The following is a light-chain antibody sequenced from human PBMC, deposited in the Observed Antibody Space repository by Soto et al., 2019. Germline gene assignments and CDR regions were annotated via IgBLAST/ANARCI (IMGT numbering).Light chain of an antibody. J-gene: IGKJ1*01. Sequence: EIVLTQSPGTLSLSPGERATLSCRASQSVSSSYLAWYQQKPGQAPRLLIYGASSRATGIPDRFSGSGSGTQFTLTISSLQSEDFAVYYCQQYNNWPPAWTFGQGTKVDNK. CDR3: QQYNNWPPAWT. V-gene: IGKV3-20*01. CDR1: QSVSSSY. CDR2: GAS.